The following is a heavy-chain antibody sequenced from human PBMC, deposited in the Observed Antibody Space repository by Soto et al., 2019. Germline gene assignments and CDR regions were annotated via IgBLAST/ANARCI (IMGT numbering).Heavy chain of an antibody. V-gene: IGHV3-21*04. J-gene: IGHJ4*02. CDR3: ARDIHAFGDYSPDY. Sequence: EVQLVESGGGLVEPGGSLRLSCAASGFSFGDYTMNWVRQAPGKGLEWISSISSRASYIYYGDSVKGRFTISRDNAKNSLYLQMNSLRDEDTAVYYCARDIHAFGDYSPDYWGQGILVTVSS. CDR1: GFSFGDYT. CDR2: ISSRASYI. D-gene: IGHD4-17*01.